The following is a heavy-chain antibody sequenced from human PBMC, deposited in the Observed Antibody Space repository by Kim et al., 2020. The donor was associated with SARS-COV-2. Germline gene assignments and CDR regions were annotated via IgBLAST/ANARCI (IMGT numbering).Heavy chain of an antibody. D-gene: IGHD6-19*01. J-gene: IGHJ4*02. CDR2: IRASAETT. CDR3: AKDRGGSGCPVFDY. Sequence: GGSLRLSCAASGFTLTNNAMSWVRQAPGRGLEWVSTIRASAETTYYAGSVNGRFTISRDSAKHTLYLQLNTLRADDTAVYYCAKDRGGSGCPVFDYWGQGTLVTVSS. CDR1: GFTLTNNA. V-gene: IGHV3-23*01.